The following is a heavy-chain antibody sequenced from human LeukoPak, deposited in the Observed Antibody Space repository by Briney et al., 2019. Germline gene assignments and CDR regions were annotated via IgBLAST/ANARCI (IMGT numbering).Heavy chain of an antibody. CDR3: AKDMRASY. Sequence: GGSLRLSCVASGFTFSGSAMSWVRQAPGEGLEWVSAISVSGSTTYYVDSVKGRFTISRDNSKNTLYLQMNSLRVEDTAVYYCAKDMRASYWGQGTLVPVSS. CDR2: ISVSGSTT. V-gene: IGHV3-23*01. J-gene: IGHJ4*02. D-gene: IGHD2-2*01. CDR1: GFTFSGSA.